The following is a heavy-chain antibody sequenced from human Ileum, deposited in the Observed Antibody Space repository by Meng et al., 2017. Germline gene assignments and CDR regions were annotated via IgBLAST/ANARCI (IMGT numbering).Heavy chain of an antibody. CDR2: ISSSDTSI. D-gene: IGHD3-22*01. Sequence: GGSLRLSCATSGFTFTDYYMSWIRQAPGKGLEWVSYISSSDTSIYYADSVKGRFTISRDNAKNSLYLQISSLRAEDTAVYYCARYYDGSGYYYYFDYWGQGTLVTVSS. J-gene: IGHJ4*02. CDR1: GFTFTDYY. V-gene: IGHV3-11*04. CDR3: ARYYDGSGYYYYFDY.